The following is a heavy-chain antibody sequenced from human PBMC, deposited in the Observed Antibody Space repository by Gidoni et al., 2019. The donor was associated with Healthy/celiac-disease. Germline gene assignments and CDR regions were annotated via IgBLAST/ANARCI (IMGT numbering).Heavy chain of an antibody. V-gene: IGHV4-61*02. CDR2: IYTSGST. CDR3: AGCSGGSCYQGDAFDI. J-gene: IGHJ3*02. D-gene: IGHD2-15*01. Sequence: QVQLQESGPGLVKPSQTLSLTCTVSGGSISSGSYYWSWIRQPAGKGLEWIGRIYTSGSTNYNPSLKSRVTMSVDTSKNQFSLKLSSVTAADTAVYYCAGCSGGSCYQGDAFDIWGQGTMVTVSS. CDR1: GGSISSGSYY.